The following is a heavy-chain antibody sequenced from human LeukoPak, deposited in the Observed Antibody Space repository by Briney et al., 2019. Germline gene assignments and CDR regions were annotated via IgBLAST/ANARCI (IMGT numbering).Heavy chain of an antibody. CDR2: INPNSGGT. CDR1: VYTFTVYY. Sequence: ASVTLSFTSSVYTFTVYYMHWVRQAPGQAREGLGWINPNSGGTNYAQKFQGRVTMTRDTAISTAYMELSRLRSDDTAVYYCARTPRLAAPENYWGQGTLVTVSS. V-gene: IGHV1-2*02. D-gene: IGHD6-6*01. J-gene: IGHJ4*02. CDR3: ARTPRLAAPENY.